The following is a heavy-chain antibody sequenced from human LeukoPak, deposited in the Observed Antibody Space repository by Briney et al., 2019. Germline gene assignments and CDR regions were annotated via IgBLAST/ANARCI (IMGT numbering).Heavy chain of an antibody. Sequence: GGSLRLSCAASGFTFRSYAMNWVRQAPGKGLEWVSSISSSSSYIYYADSVKGRFTISRDNAKNSLYLQMNSLRAEDTAVYYCARVVVVAATDYFDYWGQGTLVTVSS. J-gene: IGHJ4*02. CDR3: ARVVVVAATDYFDY. CDR2: ISSSSSYI. V-gene: IGHV3-21*01. CDR1: GFTFRSYA. D-gene: IGHD2-15*01.